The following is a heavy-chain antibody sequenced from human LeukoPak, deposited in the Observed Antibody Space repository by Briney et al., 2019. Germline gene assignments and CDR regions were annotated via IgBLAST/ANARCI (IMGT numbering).Heavy chain of an antibody. Sequence: GRSLRLSCAASGFTFSSYGMHWVRQAPGKGLEWVAVIWNDGSNKYYTDSVKGRFTISRDNSKNTLYLQMNSLRAEDTAVYYCAREGISSAEYFQHWGQGTLVTVSS. D-gene: IGHD6-13*01. CDR3: AREGISSAEYFQH. V-gene: IGHV3-33*01. CDR1: GFTFSSYG. CDR2: IWNDGSNK. J-gene: IGHJ1*01.